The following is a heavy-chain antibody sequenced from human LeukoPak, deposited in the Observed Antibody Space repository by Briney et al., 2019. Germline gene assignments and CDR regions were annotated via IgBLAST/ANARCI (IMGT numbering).Heavy chain of an antibody. Sequence: SETLSLTCAVYGASFRGYYWSWIRQSPGKGLEWIGEINHSGSSNYNPSLKSRVTILVDTSKNQFSLMVTSVTAADTAVYYCARGSFRGATDYWGQGTLVIVSS. D-gene: IGHD4/OR15-4a*01. CDR1: GASFRGYY. V-gene: IGHV4-34*01. CDR3: ARGSFRGATDY. CDR2: INHSGSS. J-gene: IGHJ4*02.